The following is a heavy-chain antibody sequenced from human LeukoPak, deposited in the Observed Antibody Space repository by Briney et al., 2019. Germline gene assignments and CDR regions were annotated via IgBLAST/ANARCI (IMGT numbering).Heavy chain of an antibody. V-gene: IGHV3-23*01. D-gene: IGHD6-13*01. J-gene: IGHJ4*02. Sequence: GGSLRLSCAASGFTFDDYAMHWVRQAPGKGLEWVSAISGSGGSTYYADSVKGRFTISRDNSKNTLYLQMNSLRAEDTAVYYCAKQIARQLEFDYWGQGTLVTVSS. CDR3: AKQIARQLEFDY. CDR2: ISGSGGST. CDR1: GFTFDDYA.